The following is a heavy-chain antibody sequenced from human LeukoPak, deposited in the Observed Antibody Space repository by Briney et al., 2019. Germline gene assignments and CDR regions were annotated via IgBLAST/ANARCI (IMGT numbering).Heavy chain of an antibody. CDR3: ARRVGAAAEFDY. V-gene: IGHV5-51*01. Sequence: GESLKISCKGSGYSFTNYWIAWVRQMPGKGLEWMGIIYPGDSDTRYRPSFQGQVTISADKSISTAYLQWSSLKASDAAMYYCARRVGAAAEFDYWGQGTLVTVSS. CDR2: IYPGDSDT. D-gene: IGHD6-13*01. CDR1: GYSFTNYW. J-gene: IGHJ4*02.